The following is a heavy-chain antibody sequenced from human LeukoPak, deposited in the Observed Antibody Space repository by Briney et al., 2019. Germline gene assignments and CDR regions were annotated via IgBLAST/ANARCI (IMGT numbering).Heavy chain of an antibody. Sequence: SETLSLTCTVSGYSISSGYYWGWIRQPPGKGLEWIGYIHYSGSTNYNPSLKSRVTISVDTSKNQFSLKLSSVTAADTAVYYCASLNYYGSGSQEKYYFDYWGQGTLVTVSS. CDR2: IHYSGST. D-gene: IGHD3-10*01. J-gene: IGHJ4*02. CDR3: ASLNYYGSGSQEKYYFDY. V-gene: IGHV4-38-2*02. CDR1: GYSISSGYY.